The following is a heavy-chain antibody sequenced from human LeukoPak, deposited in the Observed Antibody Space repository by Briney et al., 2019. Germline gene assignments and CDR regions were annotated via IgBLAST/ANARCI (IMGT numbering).Heavy chain of an antibody. CDR2: IKQDGSEK. CDR3: ARAYYYDSSGYYATRPFDY. D-gene: IGHD3-22*01. V-gene: IGHV3-7*03. Sequence: GVLRLSCAASGFTFSSYWMSWVRQAPGKGLEWVANIKQDGSEKYYVDSVKGRFTISRDNAKNSLYLQMNSLRAEDTAVYYCARAYYYDSSGYYATRPFDYWGQGTLVTVSS. J-gene: IGHJ4*02. CDR1: GFTFSSYW.